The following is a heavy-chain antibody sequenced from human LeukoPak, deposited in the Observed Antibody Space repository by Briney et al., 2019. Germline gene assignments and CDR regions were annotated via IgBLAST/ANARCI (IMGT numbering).Heavy chain of an antibody. Sequence: SETLSLTCTVSGGSVSSGSYSWSWIRQPPGKGLEWIGYIYYSGSTNYNPSLKSRVTISVDASKNQFSLKLSSVTAADTAVYYCARDVLYDSSGYSVVGGMDVWGQGTTVTVSS. CDR2: IYYSGST. CDR1: GGSVSSGSYS. CDR3: ARDVLYDSSGYSVVGGMDV. V-gene: IGHV4-61*01. D-gene: IGHD3-22*01. J-gene: IGHJ6*02.